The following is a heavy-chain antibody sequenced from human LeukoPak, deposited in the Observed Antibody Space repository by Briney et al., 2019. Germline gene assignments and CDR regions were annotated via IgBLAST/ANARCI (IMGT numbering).Heavy chain of an antibody. CDR1: GYYLKNGYY. CDR3: AREGGNNYVGNDR. Sequence: SETLSLTRDVSGYYLKNGYYWGWIRPPPGKGLEWLASSYDRGNIHYNSSLKSRLTISMDTSKNQFSLNLTSVTAADTAVYYCAREGGNNYVGNDRWGQGIMVSVSS. J-gene: IGHJ5*02. D-gene: IGHD5-24*01. CDR2: SYDRGNI. V-gene: IGHV4-38-2*02.